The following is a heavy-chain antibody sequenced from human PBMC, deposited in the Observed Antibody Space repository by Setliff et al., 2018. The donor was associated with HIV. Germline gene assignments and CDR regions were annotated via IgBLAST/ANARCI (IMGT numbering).Heavy chain of an antibody. CDR3: ARKLRPGHGVDV. Sequence: HPGGSLRLSCAASRFDFNNYWMCWVRQAPGKWLEWVANIGQDGSEKNYVDSVTGRFTISRDNVKNSMDLQMNSLRAEDTAIYYCARKLRPGHGVDVWGQGTTVTVSS. V-gene: IGHV3-7*01. CDR2: IGQDGSEK. CDR1: RFDFNNYW. D-gene: IGHD3-10*01. J-gene: IGHJ6*02.